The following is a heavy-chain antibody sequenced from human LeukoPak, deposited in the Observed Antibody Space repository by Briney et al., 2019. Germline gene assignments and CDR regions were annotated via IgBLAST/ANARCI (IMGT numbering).Heavy chain of an antibody. V-gene: IGHV3-48*03. CDR3: ARDRYVYCGGDCLDAFDI. CDR1: GFTFSSYE. D-gene: IGHD2-21*02. J-gene: IGHJ3*02. Sequence: GGSLRLSCAASGFTFSSYEMNWVRQAPGKGLEWVSYISSSGNTIYYADSVKGRFTISRDNAKNSLYLQMNSLRAEDTAVYYCARDRYVYCGGDCLDAFDIWGQGTMVTVSS. CDR2: ISSSGNTI.